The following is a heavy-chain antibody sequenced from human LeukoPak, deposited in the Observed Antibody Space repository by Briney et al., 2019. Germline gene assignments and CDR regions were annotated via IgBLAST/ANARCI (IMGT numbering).Heavy chain of an antibody. CDR1: GFTFSNYG. D-gene: IGHD2-8*01. Sequence: PGRSLRLSCAASGFTFSNYGMHWVRQAPGKGLEWVAVVSYDATVKYYADSVKGRFTISRDNSKNMVWLQMSSLRAEDTAVYYCAKSGTKYTSSNFDYWGQGTLVTVSS. CDR3: AKSGTKYTSSNFDY. CDR2: VSYDATVK. J-gene: IGHJ4*02. V-gene: IGHV3-30*18.